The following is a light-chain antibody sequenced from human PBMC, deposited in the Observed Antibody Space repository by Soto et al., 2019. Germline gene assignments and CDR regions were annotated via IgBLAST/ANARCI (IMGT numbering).Light chain of an antibody. Sequence: QSVLAQPASVSGSPGQSITISCTGASGYVGTYSLVSWYQQHPGKAPKVVIYEGHKRPSGVPDRFSGSTSVNTASLTISGLQTDHEADYYFCLYVGATTYVFGTGTKLTVL. CDR3: CLYVGATTYV. V-gene: IGLV2-23*01. CDR1: SGYVGTYSL. CDR2: EGH. J-gene: IGLJ1*01.